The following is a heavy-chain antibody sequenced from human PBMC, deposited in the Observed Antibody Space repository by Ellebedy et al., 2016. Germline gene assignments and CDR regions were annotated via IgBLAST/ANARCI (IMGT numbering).Heavy chain of an antibody. Sequence: GSLRLXXTVSGYSISSGYYWGWIRQPPGKGLEWIGSIYHSGSTYYNPSLKSRVTISVDTSKNQFSLKLSSVTAADTAVYYCARVGATPYYFDYWGQGTLVTVSS. CDR3: ARVGATPYYFDY. CDR2: IYHSGST. V-gene: IGHV4-38-2*02. CDR1: GYSISSGYY. J-gene: IGHJ4*02. D-gene: IGHD1-26*01.